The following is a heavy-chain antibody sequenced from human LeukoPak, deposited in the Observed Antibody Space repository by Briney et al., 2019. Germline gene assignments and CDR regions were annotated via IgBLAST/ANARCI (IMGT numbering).Heavy chain of an antibody. J-gene: IGHJ4*02. V-gene: IGHV3-21*01. CDR2: ISSGSGYI. CDR3: ARKGGHYYDTSTSALGY. CDR1: GFTFSSYS. D-gene: IGHD3-22*01. Sequence: PGGSLRLSCAASGFTFSSYSMNWVRQAPGKGLEWVSSISSGSGYIYYADSVKGRFTISRDNAKNSLYLQMNSLRAEDTAVYYCARKGGHYYDTSTSALGYWGQGTLVIVSS.